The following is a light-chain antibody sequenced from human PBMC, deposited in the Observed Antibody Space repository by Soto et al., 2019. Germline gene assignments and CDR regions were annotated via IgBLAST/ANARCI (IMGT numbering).Light chain of an antibody. CDR2: DVS. CDR1: SSDVGGYNH. J-gene: IGLJ2*01. V-gene: IGLV2-14*01. Sequence: QSALTQPASVSASPGQSITISCTGTSSDVGGYNHVSWYQQHPGKVPKVMIFDVSNRPSGVSNRYSGSQSGNTASLTISGLPAEDEADYYCGSYTSSNTLVFGGGTQLTDL. CDR3: GSYTSSNTLV.